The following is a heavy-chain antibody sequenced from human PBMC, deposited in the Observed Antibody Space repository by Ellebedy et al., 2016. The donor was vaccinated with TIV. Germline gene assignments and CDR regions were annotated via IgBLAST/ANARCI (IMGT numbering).Heavy chain of an antibody. CDR3: ARMRGVAGPRWFDP. V-gene: IGHV4-59*08. CDR2: VNQRRTT. D-gene: IGHD6-19*01. CDR1: GGSFNNDH. Sequence: MPSETLSLTCLVSGGSFNNDHWSWIRQSPGKGLEWIGYVNQRRTTKYNSSLRSRVTISIDTSKNQFSLTVTSVTAAGTAVYFCARMRGVAGPRWFDPWGPGTQVIVSS. J-gene: IGHJ5*02.